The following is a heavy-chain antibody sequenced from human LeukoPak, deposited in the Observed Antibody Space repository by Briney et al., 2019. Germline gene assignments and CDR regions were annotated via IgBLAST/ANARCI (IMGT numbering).Heavy chain of an antibody. V-gene: IGHV3-23*01. CDR3: AKDLVYGDYPTGKRDAFDI. Sequence: GGSLRLSCAASGFTFSSYAMSWVRQAPGKGLEWVSAISGSGGSTYYADSVKGRFTISRDNSKNTLYLQMNSLRAEDTAVYYCAKDLVYGDYPTGKRDAFDIWGQGTMVTVSS. CDR2: ISGSGGST. CDR1: GFTFSSYA. J-gene: IGHJ3*02. D-gene: IGHD4-17*01.